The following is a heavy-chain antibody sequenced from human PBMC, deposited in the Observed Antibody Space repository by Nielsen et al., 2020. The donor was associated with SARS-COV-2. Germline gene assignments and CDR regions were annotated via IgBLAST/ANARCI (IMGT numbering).Heavy chain of an antibody. CDR3: ATRTVTAFDY. Sequence: SETLSLTCTVSGGSISGYYWSWIRQPPGKGLEWIGYIYHSGSTSYNPSLKSRLTISPGTSKSQFSLRLLSVTAADTAMYYCATRTVTAFDYWGQGILVTVSS. V-gene: IGHV4-59*12. D-gene: IGHD2-21*02. CDR2: IYHSGST. J-gene: IGHJ4*02. CDR1: GGSISGYY.